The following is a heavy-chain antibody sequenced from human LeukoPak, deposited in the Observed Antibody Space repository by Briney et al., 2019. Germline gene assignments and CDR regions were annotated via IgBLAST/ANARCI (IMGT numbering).Heavy chain of an antibody. CDR1: RFTFSIYA. J-gene: IGHJ4*02. Sequence: GGSLRLSCAASRFTFSIYAMSWVRQGTGKGLEWVSSTSSGGELTFYADSVKGRFTISRDNSKNTLYLQMNSLRAEDTAVYYCAKDRPNYYHDNGHYYRRGGDCWGQGTLVTVSS. D-gene: IGHD3-22*01. CDR2: TSSGGELT. CDR3: AKDRPNYYHDNGHYYRRGGDC. V-gene: IGHV3-23*01.